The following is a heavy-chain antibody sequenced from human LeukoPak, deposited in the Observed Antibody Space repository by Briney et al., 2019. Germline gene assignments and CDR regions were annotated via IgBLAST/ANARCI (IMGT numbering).Heavy chain of an antibody. D-gene: IGHD4-17*01. CDR1: GYTFTSYD. CDR2: FDPEDGET. CDR3: ARTDGDLDY. J-gene: IGHJ4*02. V-gene: IGHV1-8*02. Sequence: ASVKVSCKASGYTFTSYDINWVRQATGQGLEWMGGFDPEDGETIYAQKFQGRVTMTRTTSISTAYMELTSLRSEDTAVYYCARTDGDLDYWGQGTLVTVSS.